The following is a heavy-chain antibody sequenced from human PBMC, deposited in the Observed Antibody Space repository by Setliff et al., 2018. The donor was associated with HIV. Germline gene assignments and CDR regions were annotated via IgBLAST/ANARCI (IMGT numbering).Heavy chain of an antibody. CDR1: GDSIGSSSYY. J-gene: IGHJ6*03. D-gene: IGHD1-7*01. CDR2: IYYSGST. Sequence: SETLSLTCTVSGDSIGSSSYYWAWIRQPPGKGLEWIGNIYYSGSTYYNPSLKTRVTISVDGSKNQFSLKLSSVTAADTAVYYCARDRSTWNYGKNYMDVWGKGTTVTVSS. CDR3: ARDRSTWNYGKNYMDV. V-gene: IGHV4-39*02.